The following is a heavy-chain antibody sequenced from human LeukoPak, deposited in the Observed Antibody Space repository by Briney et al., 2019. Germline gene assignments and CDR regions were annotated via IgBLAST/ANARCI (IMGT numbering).Heavy chain of an antibody. J-gene: IGHJ4*02. D-gene: IGHD3-9*01. CDR2: ISYDGSNK. CDR3: AKESGDYYDIFY. Sequence: GGSLRLSCAASGFTFSSYAMHWVRQAPGKGLEWVAVISYDGSNKYYADAVKGRFTISRDNSKNTLYLQTNSLRAEDTAVYYCAKESGDYYDIFYWGQGTLVTVSS. V-gene: IGHV3-30-3*01. CDR1: GFTFSSYA.